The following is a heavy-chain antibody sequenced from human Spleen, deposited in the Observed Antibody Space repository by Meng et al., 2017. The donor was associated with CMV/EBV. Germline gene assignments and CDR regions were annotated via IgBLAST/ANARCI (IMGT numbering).Heavy chain of an antibody. CDR2: IYSGGST. Sequence: GESLKISCAASGFTVSDNYMTWVRQAPGKGLEWVAVIYSGGSTDSADSVKGRFTIHRDKSKNTLYLQMNSLRAEDTAVYYCARSSTIFGVLNYWGQGTLVTVSS. CDR3: ARSSTIFGVLNY. CDR1: GFTVSDNY. J-gene: IGHJ4*02. D-gene: IGHD3-3*01. V-gene: IGHV3-53*01.